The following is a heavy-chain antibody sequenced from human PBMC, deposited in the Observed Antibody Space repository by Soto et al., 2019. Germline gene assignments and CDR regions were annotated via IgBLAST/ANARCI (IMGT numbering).Heavy chain of an antibody. CDR1: GYTFTRYP. V-gene: IGHV1-3*01. J-gene: IGHJ4*02. Sequence: QVQLVQSGPEVMKPGASVKLSCEASGYTFTRYPIHWVRQAPGQGLEWMGWLNPANGDTGYSQNFQGRVTITRDTSVRTAYMEMNSLRSEDTAVYYCARKDSYGSGIYSFDSGAQETQVPVSS. D-gene: IGHD3-10*01. CDR2: LNPANGDT. CDR3: ARKDSYGSGIYSFDS.